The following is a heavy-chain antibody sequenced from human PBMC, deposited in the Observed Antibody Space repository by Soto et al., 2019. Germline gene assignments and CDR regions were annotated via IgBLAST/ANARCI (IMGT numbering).Heavy chain of an antibody. Sequence: QLQLQESGPGLVKPSETLSLTCTVSGGSISSSIYYWAWIRQPPGKGLEWIGSINYSGSTYYNPSFMSRVIISVDTSKNQFSLKLSAVTAADTAVYYCASQEYGDDGEVGYFQHWGQGPLVTVSS. V-gene: IGHV4-39*01. CDR2: INYSGST. CDR3: ASQEYGDDGEVGYFQH. CDR1: GGSISSSIYY. D-gene: IGHD4-17*01. J-gene: IGHJ1*01.